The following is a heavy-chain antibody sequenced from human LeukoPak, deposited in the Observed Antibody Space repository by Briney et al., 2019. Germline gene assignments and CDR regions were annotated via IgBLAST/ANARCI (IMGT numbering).Heavy chain of an antibody. D-gene: IGHD4-11*01. V-gene: IGHV4-38-2*01. CDR1: GYSISSGYY. CDR2: IYHSGST. J-gene: IGHJ4*02. CDR3: ARHGATVTRSWEGYFDY. Sequence: KPSETLSLTCAVSGYSISSGYYWGWIRQPPGKGLEWIGSIYHSGSTYYNPSLKSRVTISVDTSKNQFSLKLSSVTAADTAVYYCARHGATVTRSWEGYFDYWGQGTLVTVSP.